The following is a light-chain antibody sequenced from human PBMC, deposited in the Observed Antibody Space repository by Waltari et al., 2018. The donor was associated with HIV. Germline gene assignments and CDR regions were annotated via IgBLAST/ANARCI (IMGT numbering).Light chain of an antibody. CDR1: SSNIGSNT. CDR3: AAWDDSLNGWV. Sequence: QSVLTQPPSASGTPGQRVTISCSGSSSNIGSNTVNWYQQLPGTAPKLLFYSNNERPSGVPDRCSGSKSGTSVYLAISGRQSEDDTDYYCAAWDDSLNGWVFGGGTKLTVL. J-gene: IGLJ3*02. CDR2: SNN. V-gene: IGLV1-44*01.